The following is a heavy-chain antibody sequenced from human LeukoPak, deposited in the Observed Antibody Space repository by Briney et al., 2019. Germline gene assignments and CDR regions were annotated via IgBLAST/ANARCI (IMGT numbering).Heavy chain of an antibody. J-gene: IGHJ4*02. CDR3: ARGPEGSGWYLGFDY. V-gene: IGHV4-59*01. CDR2: IYYSGST. D-gene: IGHD6-19*01. Sequence: KPSETLSLTCTVPGGSISSFYWSWIRQPPGKGLEWTAYIYYSGSTNYNPSLKSRVTMSVDTSKNQFSLKLSSVTAADTAVYYCARGPEGSGWYLGFDYWGQGTLVTVSS. CDR1: GGSISSFY.